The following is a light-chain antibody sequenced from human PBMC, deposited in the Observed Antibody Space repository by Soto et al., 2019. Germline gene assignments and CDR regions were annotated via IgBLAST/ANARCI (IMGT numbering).Light chain of an antibody. V-gene: IGKV3-15*01. CDR1: QSVSSN. CDR3: QQYSIWRT. J-gene: IGKJ1*01. CDR2: GAS. Sequence: EIVLTQSPATGSLSPLGRGSLCFRASQSVSSNLAWYQQKPGQAPRLLIYGASTRATGIPARFSGSGSGTEFTLTISSLQPEDFAVYYCQQYSIWRTFGQGTKVDIK.